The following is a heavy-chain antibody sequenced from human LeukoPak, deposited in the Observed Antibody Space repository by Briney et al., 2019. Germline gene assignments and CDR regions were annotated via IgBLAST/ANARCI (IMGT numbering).Heavy chain of an antibody. CDR1: GFTFSSYA. D-gene: IGHD4-17*01. Sequence: QPGRSLRLSCAASGFTFSSYAMHWVRQAPGKGLEWVAVISYDGSNKYYADSVKGRFTISGDNSKNTLYLQMNSLRAEDTAVYYCSLRFWFDPWGQGTLVTVSS. CDR2: ISYDGSNK. V-gene: IGHV3-30-3*01. J-gene: IGHJ5*02. CDR3: SLRFWFDP.